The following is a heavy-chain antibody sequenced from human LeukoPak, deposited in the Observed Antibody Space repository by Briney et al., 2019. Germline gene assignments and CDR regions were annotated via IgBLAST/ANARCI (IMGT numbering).Heavy chain of an antibody. CDR1: GGSISSYY. V-gene: IGHV4-59*08. J-gene: IGHJ6*02. Sequence: PSETLSLTCTVSGGSISSYYWSWIRQPPGKGLEWIGYIYYSGSTNYNPSLKSRVTISVDTSKNQFSLKLSSVTAADTAMYYCARTSIAVAGTHYYYYYGMDVWGQGTTVTVSS. D-gene: IGHD6-19*01. CDR2: IYYSGST. CDR3: ARTSIAVAGTHYYYYYGMDV.